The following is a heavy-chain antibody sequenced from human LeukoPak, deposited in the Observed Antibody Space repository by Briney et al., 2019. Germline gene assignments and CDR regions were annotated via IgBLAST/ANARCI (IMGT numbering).Heavy chain of an antibody. D-gene: IGHD1-26*01. CDR1: GGTFSSYA. V-gene: IGHV1-69*04. Sequence: SVKVSCKASGGTFSSYAISWVRQAPGQGLEWMGRIIPIFGIANYAQKFQGRVTITADKSTSTAYMELSSLRSEDTAVYYCASTFRRDGSYPFDYWGQGTLVTVSS. CDR3: ASTFRRDGSYPFDY. J-gene: IGHJ4*02. CDR2: IIPIFGIA.